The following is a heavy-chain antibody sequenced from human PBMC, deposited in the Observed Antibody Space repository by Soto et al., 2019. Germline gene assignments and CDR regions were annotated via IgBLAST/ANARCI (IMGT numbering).Heavy chain of an antibody. V-gene: IGHV1-46*03. Sequence: QVQLVQSGPEVKKPGASVKVSCKASGYTFTSYYMQWVRQAPGQGLVWMGIINPSGGSTTYAQNFQGRISMTRDTSTSTVYMELSSLRSEDTAVYYCTRGPMRYFDFWGQGTLVTVSS. J-gene: IGHJ4*02. CDR3: TRGPMRYFDF. CDR2: INPSGGST. CDR1: GYTFTSYY.